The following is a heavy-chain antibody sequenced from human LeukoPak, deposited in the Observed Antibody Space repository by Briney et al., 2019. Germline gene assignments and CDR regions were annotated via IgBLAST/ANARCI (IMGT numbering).Heavy chain of an antibody. CDR2: ISGSGGST. Sequence: QTGGSLRLSCAASGFTFSSYAMSWVRQAPGKGLEWVSAISGSGGSTYYADSVKGRFTISRDNSKNTLYLQMNSLRAEDTAVYYCAKANRYCSSTSCCEMLLDAFDIWGQGTMVTVSS. D-gene: IGHD2-2*01. CDR1: GFTFSSYA. CDR3: AKANRYCSSTSCCEMLLDAFDI. V-gene: IGHV3-23*01. J-gene: IGHJ3*02.